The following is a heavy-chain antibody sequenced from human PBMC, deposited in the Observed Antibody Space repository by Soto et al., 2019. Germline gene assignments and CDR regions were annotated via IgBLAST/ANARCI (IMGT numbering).Heavy chain of an antibody. CDR1: GGTFSSYA. V-gene: IGHV1-69*01. D-gene: IGHD6-6*01. Sequence: QVQLVQSGAEVKKPGSSVKVSCKASGGTFSSYAISWVRQAPGQGLEWMGGIIPIFGTANYAQKFQGRVKDTRDETKGNAFMELGSLESEGPGVDFCARPMGSQPYYHYGIDVWGQGTTVTVSS. J-gene: IGHJ6*02. CDR3: ARPMGSQPYYHYGIDV. CDR2: IIPIFGTA.